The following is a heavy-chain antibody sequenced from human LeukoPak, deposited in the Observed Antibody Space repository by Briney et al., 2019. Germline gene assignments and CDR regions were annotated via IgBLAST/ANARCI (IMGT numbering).Heavy chain of an antibody. CDR3: AKGSVLRYFDWSSPYYFDY. CDR1: GFIFSDHV. J-gene: IGHJ4*02. CDR2: LRYDGSET. V-gene: IGHV3-30*02. Sequence: GGSLRLSCAASGFIFSDHVMHWVRQVPGKGLEWVASLRYDGSETYYADSVKGRFTISRDNSKNTLYLQMNSLRAEDTAVYYCAKGSVLRYFDWSSPYYFDYWGQGTLVTVSS. D-gene: IGHD3-9*01.